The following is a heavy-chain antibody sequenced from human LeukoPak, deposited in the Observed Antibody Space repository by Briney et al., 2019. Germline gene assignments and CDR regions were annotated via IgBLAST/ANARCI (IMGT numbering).Heavy chain of an antibody. V-gene: IGHV3-30*18. D-gene: IGHD5-18*01. J-gene: IGHJ6*02. CDR2: ISYDGSNK. Sequence: PGGSLRLSCAASGFPFSSYGMHWVRQAPGKGLEWVAVISYDGSNKYYADSVKGRFTISRDNSKNTLYLQMNSLRAEDTAVYYCAKDEADTAMVEPYYYYYYGMDVWGQGTTVTVSS. CDR3: AKDEADTAMVEPYYYYYYGMDV. CDR1: GFPFSSYG.